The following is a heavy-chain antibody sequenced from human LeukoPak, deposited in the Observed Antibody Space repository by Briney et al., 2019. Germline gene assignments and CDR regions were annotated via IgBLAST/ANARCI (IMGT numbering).Heavy chain of an antibody. J-gene: IGHJ4*02. V-gene: IGHV3-30-3*01. CDR1: GFTFSSYA. Sequence: GGSLRLSCAASGFTFSSYAMHWVRQAPGKGLEWVAVISYDGSNKYYADSVKGRFTISRDNSKNTLYLQMNSLRAEDTAVYYCAREMISGGAIANWGQGTLVTVSS. CDR3: AREMISGGAIAN. D-gene: IGHD3-16*02. CDR2: ISYDGSNK.